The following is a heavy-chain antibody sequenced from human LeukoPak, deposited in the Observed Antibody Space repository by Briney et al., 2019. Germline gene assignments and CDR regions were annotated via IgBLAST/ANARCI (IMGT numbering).Heavy chain of an antibody. V-gene: IGHV3-23*01. Sequence: GGSLRLSCAASGFTFSSYAMSWVRQAPGKGLEWASTFSGSGDSTYYADSVKGRFTISRDNSKNTLYLQMNSLRAEDTAVYYCAKRYYYGSGSYSSPYFDYWGQGTLVTVSS. CDR2: FSGSGDST. CDR1: GFTFSSYA. CDR3: AKRYYYGSGSYSSPYFDY. J-gene: IGHJ4*02. D-gene: IGHD3-10*01.